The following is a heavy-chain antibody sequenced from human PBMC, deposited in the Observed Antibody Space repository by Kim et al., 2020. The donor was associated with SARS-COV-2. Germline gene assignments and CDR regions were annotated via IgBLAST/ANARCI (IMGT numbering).Heavy chain of an antibody. D-gene: IGHD2-2*01. Sequence: ASVKVSCKASGYTFTSYGISWVRQAPGQGLEWMGWISAYNGNTNYAQKLQGRVTMTTDTSTSTAYMELRSLRSDDTAVYYCARLLGYCSSTNCPPSYYYYGMDVWGQGTTVTVSS. CDR1: GYTFTSYG. CDR2: ISAYNGNT. V-gene: IGHV1-18*01. J-gene: IGHJ6*02. CDR3: ARLLGYCSSTNCPPSYYYYGMDV.